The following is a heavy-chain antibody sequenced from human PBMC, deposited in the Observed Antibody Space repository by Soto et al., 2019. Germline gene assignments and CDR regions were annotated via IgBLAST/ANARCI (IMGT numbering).Heavy chain of an antibody. CDR2: ISGPGDKT. D-gene: IGHD3-10*01. CDR3: ARAKTYYGSKGWFDP. J-gene: IGHJ5*02. V-gene: IGHV3-23*01. CDR1: GFPLGTHD. Sequence: GGSLRLSCSASGFPLGTHDMGWVRQAPGTGLEWVSSISGPGDKTYYSNAVTGRFTISRDNSKITLHLQMESLRAEDTAIYYCARAKTYYGSKGWFDPWGQGTLVTVSS.